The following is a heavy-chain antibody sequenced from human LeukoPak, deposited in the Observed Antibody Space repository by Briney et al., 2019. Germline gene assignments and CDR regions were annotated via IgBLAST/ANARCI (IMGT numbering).Heavy chain of an antibody. CDR1: GVSISTYY. Sequence: PSETLSLTCTASGVSISTYYLSWIRQPAGKGLEWIGRIHTSGSTDYNPSLKSRVTMSVDTSKKQFSLRLSSVTAADTAMYYCAREGSMTARPFVSIDYWGQGTLVTVSS. D-gene: IGHD6-6*01. J-gene: IGHJ4*02. V-gene: IGHV4-4*07. CDR3: AREGSMTARPFVSIDY. CDR2: IHTSGST.